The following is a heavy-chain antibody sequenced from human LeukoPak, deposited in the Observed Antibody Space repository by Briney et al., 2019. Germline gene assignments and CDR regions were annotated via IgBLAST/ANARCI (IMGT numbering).Heavy chain of an antibody. CDR2: VSYSGKT. Sequence: PSETLSLTCSVSGGSISNYLWSWIRQPPGKGLEWIGYVSYSGKTDYTPSLKSRVTISLDAFNNHFSLTLSSVTAADTAVYCCARYHSRSHEGWIDPWGRGALVTVSS. J-gene: IGHJ5*02. CDR3: ARYHSRSHEGWIDP. CDR1: GGSISNYL. V-gene: IGHV4-59*13. D-gene: IGHD3-10*01.